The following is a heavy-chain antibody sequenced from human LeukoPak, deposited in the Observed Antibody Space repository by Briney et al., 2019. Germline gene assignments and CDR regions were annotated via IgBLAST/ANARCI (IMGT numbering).Heavy chain of an antibody. Sequence: GGSLILSCVGSGFTFSDTWMSWVRQAPGKGPEWVASIKKDGSQKYYVDSVKGRFTISRDNAQNSLYLQMNSLGVEDTAMYSCARVGWELRNLHFDPWGQGTLVTVSS. J-gene: IGHJ5*02. D-gene: IGHD1-7*01. CDR3: ARVGWELRNLHFDP. CDR1: GFTFSDTW. CDR2: IKKDGSQK. V-gene: IGHV3-7*03.